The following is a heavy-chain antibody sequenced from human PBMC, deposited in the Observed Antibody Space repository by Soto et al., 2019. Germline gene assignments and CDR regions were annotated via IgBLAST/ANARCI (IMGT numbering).Heavy chain of an antibody. Sequence: SETLSLTCTVSGGSVSSGSYYWGWIRQPPGKGLEWIGYIYYSGSTNYNPSLKSRVTISVDTSKNQFSLKLSSVTAADTAVYYCARALNYYDSSGYYYDGGTNSYYGMDVWGQGTTVTVSS. J-gene: IGHJ6*02. D-gene: IGHD3-22*01. CDR1: GGSVSSGSYY. V-gene: IGHV4-61*01. CDR2: IYYSGST. CDR3: ARALNYYDSSGYYYDGGTNSYYGMDV.